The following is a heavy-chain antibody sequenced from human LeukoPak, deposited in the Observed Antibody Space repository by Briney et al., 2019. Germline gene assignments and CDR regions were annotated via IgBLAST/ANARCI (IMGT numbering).Heavy chain of an antibody. V-gene: IGHV3-74*01. CDR3: ARDQNYYGSGSYVGY. D-gene: IGHD3-10*01. J-gene: IGHJ4*02. Sequence: GGSLRLSCAASGFTFSNAWMSWVRQAPGKGLVWVSRINSDGSSTSYADSVKGRFTISRDNAKNTLYLQMNSLRAEDTAVYYCARDQNYYGSGSYVGYWGQGTLVTVSS. CDR1: GFTFSNAW. CDR2: INSDGSST.